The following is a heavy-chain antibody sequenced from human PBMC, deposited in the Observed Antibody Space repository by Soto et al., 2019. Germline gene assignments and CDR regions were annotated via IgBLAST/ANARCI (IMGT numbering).Heavy chain of an antibody. CDR1: GGSISSGGYY. CDR2: IYYSGTT. J-gene: IGHJ3*02. D-gene: IGHD2-15*01. V-gene: IGHV4-61*08. Sequence: SETLSLTCTVSGGSISSGGYYWSWIRQHPGKGLEWIGYIYYSGTTNYNPSLKSRVTISVDTSKNQFSLKLSSVTAADTAVYYCARQVYCSGASCYSRPYDAFDIWGQGTMVTVSS. CDR3: ARQVYCSGASCYSRPYDAFDI.